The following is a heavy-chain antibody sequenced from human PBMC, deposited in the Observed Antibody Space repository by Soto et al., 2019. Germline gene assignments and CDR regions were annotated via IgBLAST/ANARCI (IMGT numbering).Heavy chain of an antibody. CDR3: ARSASGEYCISTSCYDPPDQQHRPPTQHYYYYYGMDV. D-gene: IGHD2-2*01. Sequence: ASVKVSCKASGYTFTSYYMNWVRQAPGQGLEWLGIINPSGGYTTYAQRFLGRVTMTSDTSTSTAHMELGSLRSEDTAVYYCARSASGEYCISTSCYDPPDQQHRPPTQHYYYYYGMDVWGQGTTVTVSS. CDR1: GYTFTSYY. CDR2: INPSGGYT. V-gene: IGHV1-46*01. J-gene: IGHJ6*02.